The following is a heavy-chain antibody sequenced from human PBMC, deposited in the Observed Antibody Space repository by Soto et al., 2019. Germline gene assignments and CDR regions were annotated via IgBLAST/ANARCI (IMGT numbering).Heavy chain of an antibody. V-gene: IGHV3-21*01. J-gene: IGHJ4*02. CDR1: GFTFSSYS. D-gene: IGHD3-22*01. CDR2: ISSSSSYI. Sequence: GGSLRLSCAASGFTFSSYSMNWVRQAPGKGLEWVSSISSSSSYIYYADSVKGRFTISRDNAKNSLYLQVNSLRAEDTAVYYCARDHTLYYYDSSGYDYWGQGTLVTVSS. CDR3: ARDHTLYYYDSSGYDY.